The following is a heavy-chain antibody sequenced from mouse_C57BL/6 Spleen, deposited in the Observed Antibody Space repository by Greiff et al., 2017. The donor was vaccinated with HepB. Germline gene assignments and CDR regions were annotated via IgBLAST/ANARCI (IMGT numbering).Heavy chain of an antibody. D-gene: IGHD2-5*01. CDR3: ARKGIVTTGFAY. V-gene: IGHV1-42*01. Sequence: VQLQQSGPELVKPGASVKISCKASGYSFTGYYMNWVKQSPEKSLEWIGAINPSTGGTTYNQKFKAKATLTVDKSSSTAYMQLKSLTSEDSAVYYCARKGIVTTGFAYWGQGTLVTVSA. CDR1: GYSFTGYY. J-gene: IGHJ3*01. CDR2: INPSTGGT.